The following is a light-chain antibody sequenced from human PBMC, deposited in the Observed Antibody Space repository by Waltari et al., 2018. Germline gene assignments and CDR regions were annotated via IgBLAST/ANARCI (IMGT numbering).Light chain of an antibody. CDR1: QRISKY. CDR3: QKYGTLPAT. Sequence: IVLTHSPGTLPFSPGERATLSCSANQRISKYLGWYQQKPGQPPRLLIYETSIRATGIPDRFSGSGSRTDFSLTISRLEPEDFAVYYCQKYGTLPATFGQGTKVEIK. J-gene: IGKJ1*01. CDR2: ETS. V-gene: IGKV3-20*01.